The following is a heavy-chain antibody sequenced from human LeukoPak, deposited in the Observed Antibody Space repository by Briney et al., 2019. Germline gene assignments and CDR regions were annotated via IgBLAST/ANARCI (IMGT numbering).Heavy chain of an antibody. Sequence: GGSLRLSCAASGFTFSNYGMHWVRQAPGKGLEWVAFIRYDGSNKYYADSVKGRFTISRDNSKNTLYLQMNSLRAEDTAVYYCAKSGPSSSGWYFDYWGQGTLVTVSS. J-gene: IGHJ4*02. V-gene: IGHV3-30*02. CDR3: AKSGPSSSGWYFDY. D-gene: IGHD6-19*01. CDR2: IRYDGSNK. CDR1: GFTFSNYG.